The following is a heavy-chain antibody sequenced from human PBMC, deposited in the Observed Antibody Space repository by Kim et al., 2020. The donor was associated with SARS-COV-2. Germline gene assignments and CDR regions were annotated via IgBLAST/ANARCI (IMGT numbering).Heavy chain of an antibody. CDR1: GFTFSNYA. J-gene: IGHJ4*02. CDR2: ISSGGGST. D-gene: IGHD6-19*01. Sequence: GGSLRLSCAASGFTFSNYAMNWVRQAPGKGLEWVSVISSGGGSTYYADSVKGRFTISRDNSKNTLFLQMNSLGAEDTALYFCAKDLGDGSGWPIFDHWGRGTLVNVSS. V-gene: IGHV3-23*01. CDR3: AKDLGDGSGWPIFDH.